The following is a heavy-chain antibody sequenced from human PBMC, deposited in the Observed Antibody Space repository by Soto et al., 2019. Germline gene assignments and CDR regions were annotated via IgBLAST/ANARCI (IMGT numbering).Heavy chain of an antibody. Sequence: SVKVSCKASGGAFSSYAISWVRQAPGRGLEWMGGIIPLFGTTNYAQKFRGRVTVTADESTSTVYMEVRSLRFEDTAVYYCARAHGSSWYNWFDPWGQGTLVTVSS. CDR2: IIPLFGTT. V-gene: IGHV1-69*13. J-gene: IGHJ5*02. CDR1: GGAFSSYA. CDR3: ARAHGSSWYNWFDP. D-gene: IGHD6-13*01.